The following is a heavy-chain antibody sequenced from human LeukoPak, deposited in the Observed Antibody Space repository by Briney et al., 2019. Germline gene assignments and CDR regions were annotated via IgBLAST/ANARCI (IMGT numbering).Heavy chain of an antibody. CDR2: ISYDGSNK. CDR3: AKDNPRITMVRGVQNWFDP. CDR1: GFTFSSYG. V-gene: IGHV3-30*18. J-gene: IGHJ5*02. D-gene: IGHD3-10*01. Sequence: GGSLRLSCAASGFTFSSYGMHWVRQAPGKGLEWVAVISYDGSNKYYADSVKGRFTISRDNSKNTLYLQMNSLRAEDTAVYYCAKDNPRITMVRGVQNWFDPWGQGTLVTVSS.